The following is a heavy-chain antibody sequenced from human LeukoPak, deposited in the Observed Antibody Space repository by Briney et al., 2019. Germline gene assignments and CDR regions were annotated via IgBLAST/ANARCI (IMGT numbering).Heavy chain of an antibody. D-gene: IGHD1-26*01. CDR3: ARVGAQTGYYFDN. CDR2: INWNGGST. Sequence: GGSLRLSCAAFGFTFDDYGMSWVRQAPGKGLEWVSGINWNGGSTGYIDSVKGRFIISRDNAKTSLYLQMNSLRAEDTAFYYCARVGAQTGYYFDNWGQGTLVTVSP. CDR1: GFTFDDYG. J-gene: IGHJ4*02. V-gene: IGHV3-20*04.